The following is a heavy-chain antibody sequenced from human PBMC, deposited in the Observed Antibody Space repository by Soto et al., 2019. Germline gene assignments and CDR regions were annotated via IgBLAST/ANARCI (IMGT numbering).Heavy chain of an antibody. CDR3: ARDSVRDYLYYYYGMDV. CDR2: IGTSSSYI. D-gene: IGHD4-17*01. CDR1: GFTFISYT. Sequence: AGGSLRLSCAASGFTFISYTMNWVRQAPGRGLEWVSSIGTSSSYIYYADSVKGRFTISRDNAKNSLFLQMNSLRADDTAVYYCARDSVRDYLYYYYGMDVWGQGTTVTVSS. V-gene: IGHV3-21*01. J-gene: IGHJ6*02.